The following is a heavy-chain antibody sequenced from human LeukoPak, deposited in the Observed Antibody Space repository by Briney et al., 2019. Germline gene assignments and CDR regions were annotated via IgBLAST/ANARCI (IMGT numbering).Heavy chain of an antibody. CDR3: TRDTGYGSVNL. V-gene: IGHV4-59*01. Sequence: PSETLSLTCTVSGGSISPYYWSWIRQPPGKGLEWIGYIFYSGSTAYNPSLKSRVTILVDTSNSQFSLKLSSVTAADTAVYYCTRDTGYGSVNLWGQGTLVTVSS. CDR2: IFYSGST. J-gene: IGHJ4*02. D-gene: IGHD3-10*01. CDR1: GGSISPYY.